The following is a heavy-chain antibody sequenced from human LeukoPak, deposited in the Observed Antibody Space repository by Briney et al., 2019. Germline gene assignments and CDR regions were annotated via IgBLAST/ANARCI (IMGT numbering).Heavy chain of an antibody. D-gene: IGHD2-15*01. V-gene: IGHV7-4-1*02. Sequence: GASVKVSCKASGYTFTSYAMNWVRQAPGQGLEWMGWINTNTGNPTYAQGFTGRFVFSLDTSVSTAYLQISSLKAEDTAVYYCARDQRCSGGSCYYWFDPWGQGTLVTVSS. CDR3: ARDQRCSGGSCYYWFDP. CDR1: GYTFTSYA. J-gene: IGHJ5*02. CDR2: INTNTGNP.